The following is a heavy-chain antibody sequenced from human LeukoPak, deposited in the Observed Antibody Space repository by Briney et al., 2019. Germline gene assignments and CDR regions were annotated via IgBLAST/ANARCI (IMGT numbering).Heavy chain of an antibody. D-gene: IGHD3-10*01. V-gene: IGHV3-48*03. Sequence: GGSLRLSCAASGFTFSSYEMNWVRQAPGKGLEWVSYTSSSGSTIYYADSVKGRFTISRDNAKNSLYLQMSSLRAEDTAVYYCARDLMVRGVIIPLFYWGQGTLVTVSS. CDR1: GFTFSSYE. J-gene: IGHJ4*02. CDR3: ARDLMVRGVIIPLFY. CDR2: TSSSGSTI.